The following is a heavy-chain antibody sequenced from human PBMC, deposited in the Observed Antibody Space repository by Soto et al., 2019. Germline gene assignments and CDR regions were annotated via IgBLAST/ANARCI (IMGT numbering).Heavy chain of an antibody. CDR3: ANFAFHDYGDPDIDY. D-gene: IGHD4-17*01. CDR1: GFTFSTYG. J-gene: IGHJ4*02. CDR2: ISYDGSNK. V-gene: IGHV3-30*18. Sequence: GGSLRLSCAASGFTFSTYGMHWVRQAPGKGLEWVALISYDGSNKYYADSVKGRFTISRDNSKNTLYLQMNSLRAEDTAVYYCANFAFHDYGDPDIDYWGQGTLVTVSS.